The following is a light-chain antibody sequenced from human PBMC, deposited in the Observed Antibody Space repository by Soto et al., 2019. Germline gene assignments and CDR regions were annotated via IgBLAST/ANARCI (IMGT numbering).Light chain of an antibody. CDR2: DAS. V-gene: IGKV1-8*01. CDR3: QQFYNYPRT. CDR1: QDIGTY. Sequence: AIRMTQSPSSFSASTGDRVSITCRATQDIGTYLAWYQQIPGKAPKLLIYDASTLQTGVPSRFSGSGSGTDFTFTISYLQSEDFGTYYCQQFYNYPRTFGQGTKVDI. J-gene: IGKJ1*01.